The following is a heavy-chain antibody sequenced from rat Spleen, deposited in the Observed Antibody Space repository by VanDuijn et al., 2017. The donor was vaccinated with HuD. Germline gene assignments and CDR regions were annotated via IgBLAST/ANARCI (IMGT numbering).Heavy chain of an antibody. Sequence: EVQLVESGGGLVQPGRPIKLSCAASGFIFSNYYMAWVRQAPAKGLEWVASISTGAGNTYYRDSVKGRFTFSRDNAKTTLYLQMDSLRSEDTATYYCARTYYYDGYYYFDYWGQGVMVTVSS. CDR2: ISTGAGNT. CDR3: ARTYYYDGYYYFDY. D-gene: IGHD1-12*03. J-gene: IGHJ2*01. CDR1: GFIFSNYY. V-gene: IGHV5-25*01.